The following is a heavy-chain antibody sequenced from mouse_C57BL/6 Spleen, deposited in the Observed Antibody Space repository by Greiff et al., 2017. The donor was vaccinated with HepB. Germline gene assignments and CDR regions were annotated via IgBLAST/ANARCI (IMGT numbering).Heavy chain of an antibody. J-gene: IGHJ2*01. V-gene: IGHV5-4*01. CDR3: AREGWLLPYYFDY. Sequence: EVKLQESGGGLVKPGGSLKLSCAASGFTFSSYAMSWVRQTPEKRLEWVATISDGGSYTYYPDNVKGRFTISRDNAKNNLYLQMSHLKSEDTAMYYCAREGWLLPYYFDYWGQGTTLTVSS. D-gene: IGHD2-3*01. CDR2: ISDGGSYT. CDR1: GFTFSSYA.